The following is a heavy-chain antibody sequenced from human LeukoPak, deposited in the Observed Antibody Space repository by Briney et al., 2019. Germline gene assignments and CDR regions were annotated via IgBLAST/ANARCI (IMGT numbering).Heavy chain of an antibody. J-gene: IGHJ4*02. D-gene: IGHD4-17*01. CDR3: ARDGSKTVTFPADY. CDR2: INPNSGGT. CDR1: GYTFTNHY. V-gene: IGHV1-2*02. Sequence: ASVKVSCKVSGYTFTNHYIHWVRQAPGQGLEWVGWINPNSGGTNYAQKFQGRVTMTRDTSISTVYMELSRLRSDDTAVYFCARDGSKTVTFPADYWGQGTLVTVSS.